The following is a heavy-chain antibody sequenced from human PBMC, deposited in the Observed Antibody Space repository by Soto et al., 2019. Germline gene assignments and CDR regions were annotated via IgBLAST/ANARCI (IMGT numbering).Heavy chain of an antibody. Sequence: QVQLVESGGGVVQPGRSLRLSCAASGFTFSSYGMHWVRQAPGKGLEWVAVISYDGSNKYYADSVKGRFTISRDNSKNTLYLQMNSLRAEDTAVYYCAKDSRDSSGYYQVYYYYGMDVWGQGTTVTVSS. CDR3: AKDSRDSSGYYQVYYYYGMDV. V-gene: IGHV3-30*18. D-gene: IGHD3-22*01. CDR2: ISYDGSNK. CDR1: GFTFSSYG. J-gene: IGHJ6*02.